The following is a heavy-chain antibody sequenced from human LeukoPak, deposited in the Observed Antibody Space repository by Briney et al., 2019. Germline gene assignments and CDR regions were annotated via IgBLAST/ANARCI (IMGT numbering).Heavy chain of an antibody. Sequence: GESLKISCKDSGYSFTSYWISWVRQMPGKGLEWQGRIDPSDSYTNYSPSFQGHVTISADKSISTAYLQWSSLKASDTAMYYCATLTYGSGSYTYFQHWGQGTLVTVSS. D-gene: IGHD3-10*01. CDR2: IDPSDSYT. J-gene: IGHJ1*01. CDR3: ATLTYGSGSYTYFQH. CDR1: GYSFTSYW. V-gene: IGHV5-10-1*01.